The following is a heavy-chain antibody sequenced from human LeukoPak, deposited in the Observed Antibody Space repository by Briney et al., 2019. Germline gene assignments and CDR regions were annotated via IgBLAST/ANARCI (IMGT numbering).Heavy chain of an antibody. CDR1: GGSISSGDYY. V-gene: IGHV4-30-4*01. D-gene: IGHD3-22*01. CDR3: ARVPTYYYDSSGYSFDY. CDR2: IYYSGST. Sequence: SETLSLTCTVSGGSISSGDYYWGWLRQPPGTGLEWIGYIYYSGSTYYNPSLKSRVTISVDTSKNQFSLKLSSVTAADTAVYYCARVPTYYYDSSGYSFDYWGQGTLVTVSS. J-gene: IGHJ4*02.